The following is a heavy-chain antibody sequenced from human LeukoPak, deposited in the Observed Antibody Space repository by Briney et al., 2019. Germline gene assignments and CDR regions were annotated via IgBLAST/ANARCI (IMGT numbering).Heavy chain of an antibody. J-gene: IGHJ4*02. CDR1: GFTVSSNY. D-gene: IGHD6-19*01. CDR3: ARHLQYNSGWSQYCFDY. V-gene: IGHV3-66*04. Sequence: GGSLRLSCAASGFTVSSNYMSWVRQAPGKGLEWVSVIYSGGSTYYADSVKGRFTISSDNSKNTLYLQMNSLGAEDTAVYYCARHLQYNSGWSQYCFDYWGQGTLVTVSS. CDR2: IYSGGST.